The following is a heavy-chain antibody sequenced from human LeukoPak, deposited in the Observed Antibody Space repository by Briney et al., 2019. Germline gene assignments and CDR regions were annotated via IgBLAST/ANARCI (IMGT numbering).Heavy chain of an antibody. CDR1: GYSFTSYW. Sequence: GESLKISCKGSGYSFTSYWIGWVRPMPGKGLEWMGIIYPGDSDTRYSPSFQGQVTISADKSISTAYLQWSSLKASDTAMYYCARRDERYSSSWYGTDYWGQGTLVTVSS. V-gene: IGHV5-51*01. J-gene: IGHJ4*02. CDR2: IYPGDSDT. D-gene: IGHD6-13*01. CDR3: ARRDERYSSSWYGTDY.